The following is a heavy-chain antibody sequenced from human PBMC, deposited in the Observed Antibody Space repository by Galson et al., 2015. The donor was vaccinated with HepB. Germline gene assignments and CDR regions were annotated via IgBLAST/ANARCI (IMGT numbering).Heavy chain of an antibody. V-gene: IGHV1-58*02. J-gene: IGHJ5*02. D-gene: IGHD6-13*01. Sequence: SVKVSCKASGFTFTSSAMQWVRQARGQRLEWIGWIVVGSGNTNYAQKFQERVTITRDMSTSTAYMELSSLRSEDTAVYYCAREYRFYSRKFDVWGQGTLVTVSS. CDR1: GFTFTSSA. CDR2: IVVGSGNT. CDR3: AREYRFYSRKFDV.